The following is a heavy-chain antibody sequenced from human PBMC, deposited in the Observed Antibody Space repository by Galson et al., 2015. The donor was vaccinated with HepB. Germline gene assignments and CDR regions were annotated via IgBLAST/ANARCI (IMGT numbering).Heavy chain of an antibody. CDR2: ISYDGSNK. J-gene: IGHJ6*03. V-gene: IGHV3-30-3*01. CDR3: ARDHIAARPFPYYMDV. CDR1: GFTFSSYA. D-gene: IGHD6-6*01. Sequence: SLRLSCAASGFTFSSYAMHWVRQAPGKGLEWVAVISYDGSNKYYADSVKGRFTISRDNSKNTLYLQMNSLRAEDTAVYYCARDHIAARPFPYYMDVWGKGTTVTVSS.